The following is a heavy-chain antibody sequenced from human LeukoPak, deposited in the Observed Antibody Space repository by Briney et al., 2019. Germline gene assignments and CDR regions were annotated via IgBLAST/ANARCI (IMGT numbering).Heavy chain of an antibody. D-gene: IGHD3-22*01. J-gene: IGHJ4*02. CDR1: GYSISSGYY. CDR3: ARHRFFDSSGYYYDFDY. V-gene: IGHV4-38-2*01. CDR2: IYHSGST. Sequence: PSGTLSLTCAVSGYSISSGYYWGWIRQPPGKGLEWIGSIYHSGSTYYNPSLKSRVTISLDTSKNQFSLRLSSVTAADTAVYYCARHRFFDSSGYYYDFDYWGQGTLVTVSS.